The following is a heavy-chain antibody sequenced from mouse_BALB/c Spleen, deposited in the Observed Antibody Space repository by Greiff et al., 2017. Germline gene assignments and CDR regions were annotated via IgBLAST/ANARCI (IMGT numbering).Heavy chain of an antibody. J-gene: IGHJ2*01. CDR2: INPYNGAT. CDR1: GYSFTGYY. Sequence: VQLKQSGPELVKPGASVKISCKASGYSFTGYYMHWVKQSHVKSLEWIGRINPYNGATSYNQNFKDKASLTVDKSSSTAYMELHSLTSEDSAVYYCARPSLYITTVVATSYYFDYWGQGTTLTVSS. V-gene: IGHV1-31*01. CDR3: ARPSLYITTVVATSYYFDY. D-gene: IGHD1-1*01.